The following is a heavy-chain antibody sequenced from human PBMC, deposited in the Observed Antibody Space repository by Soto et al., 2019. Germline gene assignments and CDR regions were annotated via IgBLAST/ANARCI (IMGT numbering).Heavy chain of an antibody. J-gene: IGHJ6*02. CDR2: IYYSGST. D-gene: IGHD3-3*01. CDR1: GGSISSGGYY. V-gene: IGHV4-31*03. CDR3: ARDSGFWSGYYTGGGFVAYYGMDV. Sequence: SETLSLTCTVSGGSISSGGYYWSWIRQHPGKGLEWIGYIYYSGSTYYNPSLKSRVTISVDMSKNQFSLKLSSVTAADTAVYYCARDSGFWSGYYTGGGFVAYYGMDVWGQGTTVTVSS.